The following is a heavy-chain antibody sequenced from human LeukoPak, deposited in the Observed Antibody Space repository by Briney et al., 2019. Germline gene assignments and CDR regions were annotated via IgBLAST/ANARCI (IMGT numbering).Heavy chain of an antibody. D-gene: IGHD3-10*01. CDR2: INAYNGDT. J-gene: IGHJ5*02. CDR1: GNTFTSYS. CDR3: ARTYYYGSGGSRWFDP. V-gene: IGHV1-18*01. Sequence: ASVTVSCKASGNTFTSYSITWVRQAPVQGLEWMGWINAYNGDTNYAQNIQGRVTMTTDTSTSTAYMELRSLRSDDTAVYYCARTYYYGSGGSRWFDPWGQGTLVTVSS.